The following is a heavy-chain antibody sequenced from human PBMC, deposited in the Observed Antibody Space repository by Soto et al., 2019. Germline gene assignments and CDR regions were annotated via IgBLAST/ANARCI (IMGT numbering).Heavy chain of an antibody. Sequence: ASVKVCCKASGYTFTSYDINWVRQATGQGLEWMGWMNPNSGNTGYAQKFQGRVTMTRNTSISTAYTELSSLRSEDTAVYYFALGTSSYDILTGYYPYYYYTYGMTVWGKGTRVTASS. CDR1: GYTFTSYD. CDR2: MNPNSGNT. V-gene: IGHV1-8*01. J-gene: IGHJ6*04. D-gene: IGHD3-9*01. CDR3: ALGTSSYDILTGYYPYYYYTYGMTV.